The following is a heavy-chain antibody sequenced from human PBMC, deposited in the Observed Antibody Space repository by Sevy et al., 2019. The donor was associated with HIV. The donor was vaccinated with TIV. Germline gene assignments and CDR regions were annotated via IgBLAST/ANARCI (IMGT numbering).Heavy chain of an antibody. Sequence: GGCLRLSCAASGFTFSSYGMHWVRQAPGKGLEWVAVIWYDGSNKYYADSVKGRFTISRDNSKNTLYLQMNSLRAEDTAVYYCARSGIAVAGFDYWGQGTLVTVSS. CDR2: IWYDGSNK. CDR3: ARSGIAVAGFDY. V-gene: IGHV3-33*01. J-gene: IGHJ4*02. D-gene: IGHD6-19*01. CDR1: GFTFSSYG.